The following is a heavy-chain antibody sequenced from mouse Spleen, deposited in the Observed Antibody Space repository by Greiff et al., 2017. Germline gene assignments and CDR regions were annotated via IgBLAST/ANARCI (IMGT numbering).Heavy chain of an antibody. CDR2: IDPSDSYT. J-gene: IGHJ3*01. Sequence: QVQLKQPGAELVKPGASVKLSCKASGYTFTSYWMQWVKQRPGQGLEWIGEIDPSDSYTNYNQKFKGKATLTVDTSSSTAYMQLSSLTSEDSAVYYCHYYGSSRFAYWGQGTLVTVSA. CDR1: GYTFTSYW. V-gene: IGHV1-50*01. CDR3: HYYGSSRFAY. D-gene: IGHD1-1*01.